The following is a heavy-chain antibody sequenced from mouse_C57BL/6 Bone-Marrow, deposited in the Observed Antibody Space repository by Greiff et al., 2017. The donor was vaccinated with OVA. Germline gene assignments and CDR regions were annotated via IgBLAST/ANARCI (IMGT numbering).Heavy chain of an antibody. CDR3: ARALRLGDY. CDR1: GYAFSSSW. J-gene: IGHJ2*01. V-gene: IGHV1-82*01. D-gene: IGHD3-2*02. CDR2: IYPGDGDT. Sequence: VKLVESGPELVKPGASVKISCKASGYAFSSSWMNWVKQRPGKGLEWIGRIYPGDGDTYYTGKFKGQGTLTADKSSSTAYMQLSSLTSEDAAVYFCARALRLGDYWGQGTTLTVSS.